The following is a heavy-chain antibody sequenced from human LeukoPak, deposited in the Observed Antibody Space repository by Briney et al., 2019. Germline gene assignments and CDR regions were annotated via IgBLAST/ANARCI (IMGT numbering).Heavy chain of an antibody. CDR3: ARAEINDYNRY. D-gene: IGHD4-11*01. CDR1: GYSIRSGYQ. J-gene: IGHJ4*02. V-gene: IGHV4-38-2*01. CDR2: ISYSGRT. Sequence: SETLSLTRSVSGYSIRSGYQWGWIRQAPGKGLEWIGSISYSGRTYDTPSLKSRVTISIHTSKNQSFLKLRSTTAADTAHYYYARAEINDYNRYWGQGILVIVSS.